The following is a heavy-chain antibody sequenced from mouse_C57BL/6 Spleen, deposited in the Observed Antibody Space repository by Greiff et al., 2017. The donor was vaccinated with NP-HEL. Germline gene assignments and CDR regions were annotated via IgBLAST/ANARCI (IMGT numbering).Heavy chain of an antibody. CDR3: ARGREDYALDY. J-gene: IGHJ4*01. CDR2: IDPEDGET. D-gene: IGHD1-1*01. CDR1: GFNITDYY. V-gene: IGHV14-2*01. Sequence: VQLKQSGAELVKPGASVKLSCTASGFNITDYYMHWVKQRTEQGLEWIGRIDPEDGETKYAPKFQGKATITADTSSNTAYLQLSSLTAEDTAVYYCARGREDYALDYWGQGTSVTVSS.